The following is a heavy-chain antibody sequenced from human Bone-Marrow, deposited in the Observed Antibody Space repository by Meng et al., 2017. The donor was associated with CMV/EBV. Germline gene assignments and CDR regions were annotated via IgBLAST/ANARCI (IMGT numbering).Heavy chain of an antibody. J-gene: IGHJ4*02. V-gene: IGHV3-23*01. CDR1: GFTFSSYA. CDR3: AKDRTLFGLVSDY. CDR2: ISGSGETT. Sequence: GESLKISCATSGFTFSSYAMHWVRQAPGKGLKWVSGISGSGETTYYVDSVKGRFTISRVNSKNILYLQMHSLRAEDTAVYYCAKDRTLFGLVSDYWGQGALVTFYS. D-gene: IGHD3/OR15-3a*01.